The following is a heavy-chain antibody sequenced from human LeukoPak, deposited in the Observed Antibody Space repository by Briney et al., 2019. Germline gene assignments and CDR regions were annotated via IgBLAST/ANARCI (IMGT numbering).Heavy chain of an antibody. V-gene: IGHV3-11*06. CDR3: ARGSRIAAAGLVDY. Sequence: GGSLRLSCAASGFTFSDYYMSWIRQAPGKGLEWVSSISSSSSYIYYADSVKGRFTISRDNAKNSLYLQMNSLRAEDTAVYYCARGSRIAAAGLVDYWGQGTLVTVSS. CDR1: GFTFSDYY. J-gene: IGHJ4*02. CDR2: ISSSSSYI. D-gene: IGHD6-13*01.